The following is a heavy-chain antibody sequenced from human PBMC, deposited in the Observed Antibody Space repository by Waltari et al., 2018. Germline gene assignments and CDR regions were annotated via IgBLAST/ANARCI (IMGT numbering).Heavy chain of an antibody. V-gene: IGHV4-30-4*08. D-gene: IGHD7-27*01. J-gene: IGHJ4*02. CDR1: GGSISSCDYF. CDR3: ASLLTGIDY. Sequence: QVQLQESGPGRVKPSQPLSLTGTVRGGSISSCDYFWNWIRQPPGKVLEWIGYIYYSGSTYYNPSLKSRVTISVDTSKNQFSLKLTSVTAADTAVYYCASLLTGIDYWGQGTLVTVSS. CDR2: IYYSGST.